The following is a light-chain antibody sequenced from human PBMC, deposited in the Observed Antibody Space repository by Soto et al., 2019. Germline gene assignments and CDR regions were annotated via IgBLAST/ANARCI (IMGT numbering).Light chain of an antibody. V-gene: IGKV3-11*01. CDR1: QSLSSSQ. Sequence: EIVLTQSPGTLSLSPGERATLSCRASQSLSSSQLAWYQQKPGQAPRLLIYDASNRATGIPARFSGSGSGTDFTLTISSLEPEDFAVYYCQQRSNWPPITFGQGTRLEIK. CDR3: QQRSNWPPIT. CDR2: DAS. J-gene: IGKJ5*01.